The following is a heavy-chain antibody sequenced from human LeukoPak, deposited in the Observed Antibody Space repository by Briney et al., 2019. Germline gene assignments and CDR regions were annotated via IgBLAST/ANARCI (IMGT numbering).Heavy chain of an antibody. V-gene: IGHV1-18*01. CDR3: ARGQYRTNGVCHFDY. CDR2: ISAYNGNT. J-gene: IGHJ4*02. Sequence: GASVKVSCKASGYTFTSYGISWVRQAPGQGLEWMGWISAYNGNTNYAQKLQGRVTMTTDTFTSTAYMELRSLRSDDTAVYYCARGQYRTNGVCHFDYWGQGTLVTVSS. CDR1: GYTFTSYG. D-gene: IGHD2-8*01.